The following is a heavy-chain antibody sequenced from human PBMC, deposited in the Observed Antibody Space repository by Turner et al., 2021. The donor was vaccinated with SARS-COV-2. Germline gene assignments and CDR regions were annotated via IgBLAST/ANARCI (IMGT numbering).Heavy chain of an antibody. CDR2: FDPEDGKT. CDR3: ATHYDIVNPYYAPRGYSGMDV. V-gene: IGHV1-24*01. Sequence: QVQLVQSGAEVKKPGASVKVSCKVSGYTLTELSMHWVRQAPGKGLEWMGGFDPEDGKTSYAQNWQGRVTMTEDTSTDTAYMELRSLRSEDTAVYYCATHYDIVNPYYAPRGYSGMDVWGQGTAVTVSS. D-gene: IGHD3-9*01. J-gene: IGHJ6*02. CDR1: GYTLTELS.